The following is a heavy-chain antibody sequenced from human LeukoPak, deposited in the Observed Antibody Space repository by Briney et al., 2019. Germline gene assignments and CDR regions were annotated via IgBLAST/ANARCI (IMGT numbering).Heavy chain of an antibody. V-gene: IGHV3-15*01. Sequence: GGSLRLSCAASGFTFSSYSMNWVRQAPGKGLEWVGRIKSKTDGGTTDYAAPVKGRFTISRDDSKNTLYLQMNSLKTEDTAVYYCTTDRWWELQTDAFDIWGQGTMVTVSS. CDR1: GFTFSSYS. J-gene: IGHJ3*02. D-gene: IGHD1-26*01. CDR3: TTDRWWELQTDAFDI. CDR2: IKSKTDGGTT.